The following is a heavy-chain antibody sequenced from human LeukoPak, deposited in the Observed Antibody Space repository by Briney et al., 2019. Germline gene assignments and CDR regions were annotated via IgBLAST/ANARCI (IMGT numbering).Heavy chain of an antibody. Sequence: PGGSLRLSCAASGFTVRRNYMGWVRQAPGKGLEWVSIINTDGSANYADSVKGRFTISRDNSKNTLYLQMNNLRAEDAAVYYCASRSVSSRYGDFDYWGQGTLVTVSS. CDR2: INTDGSA. V-gene: IGHV3-53*01. D-gene: IGHD6-25*01. CDR3: ASRSVSSRYGDFDY. CDR1: GFTVRRNY. J-gene: IGHJ4*02.